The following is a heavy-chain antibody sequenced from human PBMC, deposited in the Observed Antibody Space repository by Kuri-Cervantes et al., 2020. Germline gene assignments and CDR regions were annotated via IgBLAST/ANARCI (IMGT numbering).Heavy chain of an antibody. CDR3: ARARGVIMDY. D-gene: IGHD3-10*01. CDR2: ISYDGSNK. Sequence: LSLTCAASGFTFSSYAMHWVRQAPGKGLEWVAVISYDGSNKYYADSVKGRFTISRDNSKNTLYLQMNSLRAEDTAVYYCARARGVIMDYWGQGTLVTVSS. CDR1: GFTFSSYA. V-gene: IGHV3-30*04. J-gene: IGHJ4*02.